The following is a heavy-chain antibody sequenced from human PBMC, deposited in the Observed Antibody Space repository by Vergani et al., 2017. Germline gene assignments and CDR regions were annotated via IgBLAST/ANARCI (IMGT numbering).Heavy chain of an antibody. D-gene: IGHD6-13*01. Sequence: EVQLVESGGGLVQPGRSLRLSCAASGFTFDDYAMHWVRQAPGKGLEGVSGISWNSGSIGYADSVKGRFTISRDNAKNSLYLQMNSLRAEDTALYYCAKSIAAAGTPNYFDYWGQGTLVTVSS. CDR3: AKSIAAAGTPNYFDY. CDR2: ISWNSGSI. J-gene: IGHJ4*02. CDR1: GFTFDDYA. V-gene: IGHV3-9*01.